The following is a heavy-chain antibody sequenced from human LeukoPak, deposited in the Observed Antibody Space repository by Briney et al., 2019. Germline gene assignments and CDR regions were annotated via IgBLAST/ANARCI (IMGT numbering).Heavy chain of an antibody. CDR2: ISSSSSYI. J-gene: IGHJ4*02. Sequence: GGSLTLSCAASGFTFSSYSMNWVRQAPGKGLEWVSSISSSSSYIYYADSVKGRFTISRDNAKNSLYLQMNSLRAEDTAVYYCARVYYGSGSSRCFDYWGQGTLLTGSS. V-gene: IGHV3-21*01. D-gene: IGHD3-10*01. CDR1: GFTFSSYS. CDR3: ARVYYGSGSSRCFDY.